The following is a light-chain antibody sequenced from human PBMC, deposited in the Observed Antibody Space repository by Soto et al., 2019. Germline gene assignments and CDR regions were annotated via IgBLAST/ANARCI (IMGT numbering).Light chain of an antibody. V-gene: IGLV2-14*01. CDR3: SSYTSSSNYV. CDR2: EVS. J-gene: IGLJ1*01. Sequence: VLTQPASVSGSPGQSITISCTGTSSDVGNYNYVSWYQQHPAKAPKLMIFEVSNRPSGISSRFSGSKSGNTASLTISGLQAEDEADYYCSSYTSSSNYVFGTGTKVTVL. CDR1: SSDVGNYNY.